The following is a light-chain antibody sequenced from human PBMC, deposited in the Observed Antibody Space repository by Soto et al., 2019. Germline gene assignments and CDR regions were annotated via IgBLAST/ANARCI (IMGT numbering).Light chain of an antibody. V-gene: IGKV1-39*01. CDR3: QQSYTTPQT. Sequence: DIQVTQSPSSLSASVGDRVTSXXRASQSIHNYLNWYQQKPGKAPKIXIYAASTLQRGVPSRFSGSDSGTHFTLTISSLQPEDFATYYCQQSYTTPQTFGQGTKVDIK. CDR2: AAS. J-gene: IGKJ1*01. CDR1: QSIHNY.